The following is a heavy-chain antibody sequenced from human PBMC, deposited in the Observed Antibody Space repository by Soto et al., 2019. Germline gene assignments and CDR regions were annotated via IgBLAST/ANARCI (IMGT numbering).Heavy chain of an antibody. J-gene: IGHJ4*02. CDR1: GFTFDDYT. V-gene: IGHV3-43*01. D-gene: IGHD6-13*01. CDR3: AKDGLGSSWYFDY. CDR2: ISWDGNST. Sequence: GGSLRLSCAASGFTFDDYTLHWVRQDPGKGLEWVSLISWDGNSTYYADSVKGRFTISRDNSKNSLYLQMNSLRSEDTAVYYCAKDGLGSSWYFDYWGQGTLVTVSS.